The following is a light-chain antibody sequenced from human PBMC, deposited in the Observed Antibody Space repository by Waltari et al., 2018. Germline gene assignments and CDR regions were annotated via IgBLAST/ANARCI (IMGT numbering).Light chain of an antibody. CDR1: SSDVGDSNP. CDR2: DVS. Sequence: QSALTQPASVSGSPGQSVTISCPGSSSDVGDSNPVFWYQDHPGQGPKVIIYDVSDRPSGVSARFSGSKSGNTASLTISGLQAEDEADYYCSSESSAKVVLFGGGTKVTVL. J-gene: IGLJ3*02. CDR3: SSESSAKVVL. V-gene: IGLV2-14*03.